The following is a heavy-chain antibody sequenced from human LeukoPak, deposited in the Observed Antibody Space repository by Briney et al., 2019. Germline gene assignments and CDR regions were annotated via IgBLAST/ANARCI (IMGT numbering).Heavy chain of an antibody. CDR3: AKYQDWNDRGGLDY. CDR2: ISTSSIYI. Sequence: PGGSLRLSCAASGFTFSSYTMNWVRQAPGKGLEWVSSISTSSIYIYYTDSLKGRFTISRDNARNSLYLQMNSLKAEDTAVYYCAKYQDWNDRGGLDYWGQGTLVTVSS. D-gene: IGHD1-1*01. J-gene: IGHJ4*02. V-gene: IGHV3-21*01. CDR1: GFTFSSYT.